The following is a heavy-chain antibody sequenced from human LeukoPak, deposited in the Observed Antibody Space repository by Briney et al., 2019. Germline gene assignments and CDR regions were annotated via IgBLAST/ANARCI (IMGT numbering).Heavy chain of an antibody. J-gene: IGHJ5*02. CDR3: ARRRVVPAAISSGWFEP. Sequence: SETLSLTCAVYGGSFSGYYWSWIRQPPGKGLEWIGEINHSGSTNYNPSLKSRVTISVDTSKNQSSLKLSSVTAADTAVYYCARRRVVPAAISSGWFEPWGPGTLVTVSS. CDR2: INHSGST. CDR1: GGSFSGYY. V-gene: IGHV4-34*01. D-gene: IGHD2-2*01.